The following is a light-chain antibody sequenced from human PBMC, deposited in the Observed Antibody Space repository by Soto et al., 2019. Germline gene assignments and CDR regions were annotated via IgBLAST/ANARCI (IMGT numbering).Light chain of an antibody. CDR2: KIS. CDR3: MQSAHFPHT. Sequence: DVVMTQTPLSSPVTLGQPASISCTSSHSLVHSDGNTDLNWLQQRPGQPPRHLIYKISTRFSGVPDRFSGSGAGTNFTLEITRVEAEDVGVYYCMQSAHFPHTFGGGTKVEIK. J-gene: IGKJ4*01. V-gene: IGKV2-24*01. CDR1: HSLVHSDGNTD.